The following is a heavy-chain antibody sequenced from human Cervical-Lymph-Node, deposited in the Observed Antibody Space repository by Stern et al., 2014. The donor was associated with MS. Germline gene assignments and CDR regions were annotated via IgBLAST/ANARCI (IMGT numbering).Heavy chain of an antibody. Sequence: VQLVESGPGLVKPSETLSLTCTVSGGSISSYFWSWIRQSPGRALEWIGYLSHSGSTNSNPSLKSRVTISRDTSKNHLSLKLRSVTAADTAVYYCAREAPGGSGWTPFDYWGQGILVTVSS. CDR3: AREAPGGSGWTPFDY. V-gene: IGHV4-59*01. CDR2: LSHSGST. D-gene: IGHD6-19*01. CDR1: GGSISSYF. J-gene: IGHJ4*02.